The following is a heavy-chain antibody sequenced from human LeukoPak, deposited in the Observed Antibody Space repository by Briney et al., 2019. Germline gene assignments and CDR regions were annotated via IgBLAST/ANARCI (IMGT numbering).Heavy chain of an antibody. CDR2: IYYSGST. CDR3: ASLINYYDSSGYRRYFDL. J-gene: IGHJ2*01. Sequence: PSETLSLTCTVSGASIRSDTYYWNWIRQPPGKGLEWIGYIYYSGSTNYNPSLKSRVTISVDTSKNQFSLKLSSVTAADTAVYYCASLINYYDSSGYRRYFDLWGRGTLVTVSS. V-gene: IGHV4-61*01. D-gene: IGHD3-22*01. CDR1: GASIRSDTYY.